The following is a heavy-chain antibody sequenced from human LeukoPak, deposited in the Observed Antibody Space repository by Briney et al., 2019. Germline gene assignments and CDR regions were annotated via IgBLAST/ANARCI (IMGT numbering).Heavy chain of an antibody. CDR1: GFTFSSYG. V-gene: IGHV3-33*01. CDR3: ARAGAWLLVTGYYFDY. D-gene: IGHD3-10*01. Sequence: GGSLRLSCAASGFTFSSYGMHWVRQAPGKGLEWVAVIWYDGSNKYYADSVKGRFTISRDNSKNTLYLQMNSLRAEDTAVYYCARAGAWLLVTGYYFDYWGQGTLVTVSS. J-gene: IGHJ4*02. CDR2: IWYDGSNK.